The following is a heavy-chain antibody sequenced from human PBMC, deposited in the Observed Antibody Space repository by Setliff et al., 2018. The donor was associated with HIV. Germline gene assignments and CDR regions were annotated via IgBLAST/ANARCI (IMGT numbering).Heavy chain of an antibody. CDR3: ARHVTGAAYWNFFDY. CDR2: SYHTGST. D-gene: IGHD1-26*01. Sequence: PSETLSLTCAVFGYSISSGNYWGWIRQPPGKGLGWIGSSYHTGSTYYNPSLKSRVTMSVDTSKNQFSLKVSSVTAADTAVYYCARHVTGAAYWNFFDYWGQGTLVTVSS. CDR1: GYSISSGNY. J-gene: IGHJ4*02. V-gene: IGHV4-38-2*01.